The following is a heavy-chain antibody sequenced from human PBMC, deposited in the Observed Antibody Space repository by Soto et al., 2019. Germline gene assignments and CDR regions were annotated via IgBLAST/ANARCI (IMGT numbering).Heavy chain of an antibody. J-gene: IGHJ1*01. D-gene: IGHD3-22*01. CDR3: ARGYYYDSSGYPPGYFHH. CDR1: GDSVSSNSAA. V-gene: IGHV6-1*01. CDR2: TYYRSKWYN. Sequence: PSQTLSLTCAISGDSVSSNSAAWNWIRQSPSRGLEWLGRTYYRSKWYNDYAVSVKSRITINPDTSKNQFSLQLNSVTPEDTAVYYCARGYYYDSSGYPPGYFHHWGQGTLVTVSS.